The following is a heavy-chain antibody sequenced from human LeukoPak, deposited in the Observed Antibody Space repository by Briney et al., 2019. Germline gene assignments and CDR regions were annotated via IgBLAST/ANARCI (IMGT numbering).Heavy chain of an antibody. CDR3: AGGDSSGYYDLRDY. CDR1: GFILSSYT. V-gene: IGHV3-21*01. CDR2: ISSSSYI. Sequence: GGSLRLSCAASGFILSSYTMNWVRQAPGKGLEWVSSISSSSYIYYADSVKGRFTISRDNAKNSLYLQMNSLRAEDTAVYYCAGGDSSGYYDLRDYWGQGTLVTVSS. J-gene: IGHJ4*02. D-gene: IGHD3-22*01.